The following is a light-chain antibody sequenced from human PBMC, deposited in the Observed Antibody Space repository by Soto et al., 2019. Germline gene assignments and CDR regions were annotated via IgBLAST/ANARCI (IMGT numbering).Light chain of an antibody. Sequence: QSVLTQPPSVSGAPGQRVTISCTGSSSNIGAGYDVHWYQQLPGTAPKLLIYGNSNRPSGVPDRFSGSQSGTSASLAITGLQAEDEADYYCQSYDSILSGHVVFGGGTKLTVL. J-gene: IGLJ2*01. V-gene: IGLV1-40*01. CDR1: SSNIGAGYD. CDR3: QSYDSILSGHVV. CDR2: GNS.